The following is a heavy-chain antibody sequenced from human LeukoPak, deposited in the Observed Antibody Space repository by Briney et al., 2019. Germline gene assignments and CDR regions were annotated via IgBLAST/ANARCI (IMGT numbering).Heavy chain of an antibody. V-gene: IGHV1-69*01. CDR3: ASRGHGYPNWFDP. Sequence: GPSVKVSCKASGGTFSSYAISWVRQAPGQGLEWMGGIIPIFGTANYAQKFRGRVTITADESTSTAYMELSSLRSEDTAVYYCASRGHGYPNWFDPWGQGTLVTVSS. J-gene: IGHJ5*02. CDR2: IIPIFGTA. D-gene: IGHD3-10*01. CDR1: GGTFSSYA.